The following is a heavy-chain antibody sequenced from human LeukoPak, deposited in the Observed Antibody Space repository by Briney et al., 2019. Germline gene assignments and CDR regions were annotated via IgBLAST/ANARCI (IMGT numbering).Heavy chain of an antibody. D-gene: IGHD5-12*01. V-gene: IGHV3-30*03. CDR2: ISSDESNT. CDR3: ARVVQTGYGGYKTYFYYYGMDV. CDR1: GFTFSNYG. Sequence: GRSLRLSCAASGFTFSNYGMHWVRQPPGKGLEWVALISSDESNTYYADSVKGRFTISRDNSKNTLYLQRNSLRAEDTAMYYCARVVQTGYGGYKTYFYYYGMDVWGQGTTVTVSS. J-gene: IGHJ6*02.